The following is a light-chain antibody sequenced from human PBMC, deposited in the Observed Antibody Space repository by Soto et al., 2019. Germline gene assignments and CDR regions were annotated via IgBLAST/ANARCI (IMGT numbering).Light chain of an antibody. CDR1: TSNIGSHS. J-gene: IGLJ1*01. Sequence: SVLTQPPSASGTPGQRVTISCSGSTSNIGSHSVNWFQHLPGTAPKLLIITNNQRPSGVPDRFSGYKSGTSASLVISGLQSEDEADYYCATWDDSLKGVFGTGTKVTVL. CDR2: TNN. V-gene: IGLV1-44*01. CDR3: ATWDDSLKGV.